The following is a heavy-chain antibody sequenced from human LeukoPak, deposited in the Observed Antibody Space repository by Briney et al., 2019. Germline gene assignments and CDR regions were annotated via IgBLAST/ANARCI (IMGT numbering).Heavy chain of an antibody. D-gene: IGHD4-23*01. Sequence: GGSLRLSCEASGFTFHWYYMTWVRQAPGKGLEWVSGITSNGGGTVYADSVKGRFTTSRDNSKNMLFLEMNSLRAEDAALYYCAKDQVGTLPDAFDVWGQGTMVTVSS. J-gene: IGHJ3*01. V-gene: IGHV3-23*01. CDR1: GFTFHWYY. CDR3: AKDQVGTLPDAFDV. CDR2: ITSNGGGT.